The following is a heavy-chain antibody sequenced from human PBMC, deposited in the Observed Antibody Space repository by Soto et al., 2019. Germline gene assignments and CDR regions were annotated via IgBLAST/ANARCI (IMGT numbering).Heavy chain of an antibody. V-gene: IGHV3-33*01. Sequence: QVQLVESGGGVVQPGRSLRLSCAASGFTFSSYGMHWVRQAPGKGLEWVAVIWYDGSNKYYADSVKGRFTISRDNSKNTLYVQMNSMAAAETAVAYCARQTRLSGSEYWGQGTLVTVST. CDR2: IWYDGSNK. CDR3: ARQTRLSGSEY. CDR1: GFTFSSYG. D-gene: IGHD1-26*01. J-gene: IGHJ4*02.